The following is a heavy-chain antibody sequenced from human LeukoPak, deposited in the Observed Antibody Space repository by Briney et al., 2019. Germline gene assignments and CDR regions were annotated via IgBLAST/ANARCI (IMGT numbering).Heavy chain of an antibody. Sequence: GESLKISCKGSGYSFTSYWIGWVRQMPGKGLEWMGIIYPGDSDTRYSPSFQGQVTISADKSISTAHLQWSSLKASDTAMYYCARHNGYSSLLDAFDIWGQGTMVTVSS. CDR2: IYPGDSDT. CDR1: GYSFTSYW. V-gene: IGHV5-51*01. J-gene: IGHJ3*02. D-gene: IGHD6-13*01. CDR3: ARHNGYSSLLDAFDI.